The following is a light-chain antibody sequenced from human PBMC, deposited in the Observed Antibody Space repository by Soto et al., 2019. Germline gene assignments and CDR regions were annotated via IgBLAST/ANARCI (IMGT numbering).Light chain of an antibody. Sequence: IQMTQSPSSLSASVGDRVPITCRASQTISIYLNWYQQKPGEAPKLLIYAASSLQSGVPSSFSGSGSETDFTLTISSLQPEDFATYSCQQSYSAPWTFGQGTKVEIK. J-gene: IGKJ1*01. V-gene: IGKV1-39*01. CDR2: AAS. CDR1: QTISIY. CDR3: QQSYSAPWT.